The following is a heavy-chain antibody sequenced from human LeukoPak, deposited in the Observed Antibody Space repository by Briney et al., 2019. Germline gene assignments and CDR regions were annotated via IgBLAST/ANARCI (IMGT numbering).Heavy chain of an antibody. CDR3: ARRYYDTTGYAFDI. CDR2: VGRDGSI. V-gene: IGHV3-21*01. D-gene: IGHD3-22*01. J-gene: IGHJ3*02. Sequence: SGGSLRLSCVASGFTFNTYTMNWVRQAPGKGLEWISCVGRDGSIHYADSVKGRITISRDNAKNSLFLQMNSLRAEDTAIYYCARRYYDTTGYAFDIWGQGTMVTVSP. CDR1: GFTFNTYT.